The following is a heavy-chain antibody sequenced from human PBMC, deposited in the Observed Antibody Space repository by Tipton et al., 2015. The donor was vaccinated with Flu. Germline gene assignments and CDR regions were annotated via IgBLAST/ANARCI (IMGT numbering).Heavy chain of an antibody. J-gene: IGHJ4*02. Sequence: SLRLSCVASGFTFSTYAMSWVRQAPGKGLEWVSVVSGSGDNTDYADSVRGRFTISRDNSKDTVYLQMNSLRAGDTAVYYCARGYLSYHFDYWGQGALVTVSS. D-gene: IGHD1-1*01. CDR1: GFTFSTYA. CDR3: ARGYLSYHFDY. V-gene: IGHV3-23*01. CDR2: VSGSGDNT.